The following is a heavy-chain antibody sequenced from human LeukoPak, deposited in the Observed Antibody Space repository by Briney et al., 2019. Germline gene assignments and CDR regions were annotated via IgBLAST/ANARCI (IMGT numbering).Heavy chain of an antibody. CDR3: AKPAGSYCSSTSCFFDY. D-gene: IGHD2-2*01. J-gene: IGHJ4*02. V-gene: IGHV3-30*02. CDR1: GFTFRSYG. Sequence: GGSLRLSCAASGFTFRSYGMHWVRQAPGKGLEWVAFIRYDGRNKYYADSVKGRFTISRDNSKNTLYLQMNSLRAEDTAVFYCAKPAGSYCSSTSCFFDYWGQETLVTVSS. CDR2: IRYDGRNK.